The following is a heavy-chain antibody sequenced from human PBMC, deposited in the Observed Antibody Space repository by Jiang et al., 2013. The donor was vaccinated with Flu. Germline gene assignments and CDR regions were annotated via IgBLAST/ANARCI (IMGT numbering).Heavy chain of an antibody. J-gene: IGHJ4*02. D-gene: IGHD4-11*01. Sequence: SGAEVKKPGASVKVSCKASGYTFTGYYMHWVRQAPGQGLEWMGWINPNSGGTNYAQKFQGRVTMTRDTSISTAYMELSRLKSDDTAVYYCARGGPGRTVTNADYYFDYWGQGTLVTVSS. V-gene: IGHV1-2*02. CDR3: ARGGPGRTVTNADYYFDY. CDR1: GYTFTGYY. CDR2: INPNSGGT.